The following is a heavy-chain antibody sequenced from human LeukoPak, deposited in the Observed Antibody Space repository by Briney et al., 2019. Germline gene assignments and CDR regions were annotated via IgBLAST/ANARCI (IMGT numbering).Heavy chain of an antibody. V-gene: IGHV4-39*07. Sequence: PSETLSLTCTVSGGSISSSSYYWGWIRQPPGKGLEWIGSIYYSGSTYYNPSLKSRVTMSVDTSKNQFSLKLSSVTAADTAVYYCAREGDLLWPMGGYYFDYWGQGTLVTVSS. D-gene: IGHD3-10*01. CDR3: AREGDLLWPMGGYYFDY. J-gene: IGHJ4*02. CDR1: GGSISSSSYY. CDR2: IYYSGST.